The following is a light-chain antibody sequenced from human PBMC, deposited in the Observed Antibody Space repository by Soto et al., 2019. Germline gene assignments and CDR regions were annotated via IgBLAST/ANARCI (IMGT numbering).Light chain of an antibody. CDR1: QSVSSN. Sequence: EIVMTQSPATLSVSPGERATLSCRASQSVSSNLAWYQQKPGQAPSLLFYGASTRATGIPARFSGSGSGTEFTLTISSLQSEDFAVYYCQQYNNWSPLTFGGGTKVEIK. CDR3: QQYNNWSPLT. J-gene: IGKJ4*01. CDR2: GAS. V-gene: IGKV3-15*01.